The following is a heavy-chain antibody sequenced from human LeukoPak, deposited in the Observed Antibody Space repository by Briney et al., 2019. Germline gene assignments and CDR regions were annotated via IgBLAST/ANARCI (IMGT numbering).Heavy chain of an antibody. J-gene: IGHJ3*02. CDR1: GFTFSSYA. Sequence: PGGSLRLSCAASGFTFSSYAVSWVRQAPGKGLEWVSAISGSGGSTYYADSVKGRFTISRDSSKNTLYLQMNSLRDEDTAVYYCARDRGWPNDAFDIWGQGTIVTVSS. V-gene: IGHV3-23*01. D-gene: IGHD3-10*01. CDR3: ARDRGWPNDAFDI. CDR2: ISGSGGST.